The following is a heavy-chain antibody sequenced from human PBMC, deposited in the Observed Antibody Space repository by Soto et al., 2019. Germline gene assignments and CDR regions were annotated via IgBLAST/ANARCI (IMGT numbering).Heavy chain of an antibody. V-gene: IGHV4-4*02. CDR1: GVSISSHEW. CDR2: SHQSGNT. J-gene: IGHJ4*02. Sequence: QVQLEESGPGLVKPSGTLSLTCAVSGVSISSHEWWTWVRQPPGKGLEWIGESHQSGNTHYNSSLDSRVTVSVDKSKNLFSLNLTSVTVADSAIYYCATRDPNKFYWGRRTLVTVSS. CDR3: ATRDPNKFY.